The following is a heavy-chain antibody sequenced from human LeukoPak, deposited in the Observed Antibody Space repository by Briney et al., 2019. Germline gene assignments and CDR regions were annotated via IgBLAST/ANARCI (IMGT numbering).Heavy chain of an antibody. CDR2: IKQDGSGK. D-gene: IGHD2-15*01. Sequence: GGSLRLSCAASGFTFSGFWMSWVRQAPGKGLEWVANIKQDGSGKYYVDSVKGRFTISRDNAKNSLYLQMNSLRADDTAVYFCARLGVAVAATLWSWGQGSLVTVSS. J-gene: IGHJ4*02. V-gene: IGHV3-7*01. CDR3: ARLGVAVAATLWS. CDR1: GFTFSGFW.